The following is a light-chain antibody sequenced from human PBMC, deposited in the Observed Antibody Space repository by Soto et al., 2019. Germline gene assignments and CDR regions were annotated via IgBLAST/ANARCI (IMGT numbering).Light chain of an antibody. CDR3: CSYAGTVAYV. J-gene: IGLJ1*01. Sequence: QSVLTQPASVSGSPGQSITISCAGTGSDVGAYNLVSWYQQHPGKATKLIICEVNTRPSGISNRFSGSKSGDTASLTISGLQAEDEADYLCCSYAGTVAYVFGNGTKVTVL. CDR1: GSDVGAYNL. V-gene: IGLV2-23*02. CDR2: EVN.